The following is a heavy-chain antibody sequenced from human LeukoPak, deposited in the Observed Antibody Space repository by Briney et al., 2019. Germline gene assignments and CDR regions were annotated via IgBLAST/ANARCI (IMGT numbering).Heavy chain of an antibody. CDR2: IYHSGST. CDR1: GGSISSSNW. V-gene: IGHV4-4*02. Sequence: SGTLSLTCAVSGGSISSSNWWSWVRQPPGKGLEWIGEIYHSGSTNYNPSLKSRVTMSVDTSKNQFSLKLSSVTAADTAVYYCARVGDRRDAFDIWGQGTMVTVSS. D-gene: IGHD3-10*01. J-gene: IGHJ3*02. CDR3: ARVGDRRDAFDI.